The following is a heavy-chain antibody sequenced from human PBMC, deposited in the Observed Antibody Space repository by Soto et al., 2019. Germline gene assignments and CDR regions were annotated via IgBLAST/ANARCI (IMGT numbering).Heavy chain of an antibody. CDR2: IIPILGIA. D-gene: IGHD3-22*01. CDR1: GGTFSSYT. Sequence: ASVKVSCKASGGTFSSYTISWVRQAPGQGLEWMGRIIPILGIANYAQKFQGRVTITADKSTSTAYMELSSLRSEDTAVYYCARAYYYDSSGYLGPFDYWGQGTLVTVSS. J-gene: IGHJ4*02. V-gene: IGHV1-69*02. CDR3: ARAYYYDSSGYLGPFDY.